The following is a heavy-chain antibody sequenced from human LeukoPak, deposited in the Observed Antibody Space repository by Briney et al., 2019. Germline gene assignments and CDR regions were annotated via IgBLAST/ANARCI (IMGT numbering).Heavy chain of an antibody. CDR3: AIWTSGNY. V-gene: IGHV3-7*01. D-gene: IGHD1-1*01. Sequence: PGGSLRLSCAASGFTFSSYGMHWVRQAPGKGLEWVANMDPSGSQKRYVDSVKGRFIISKDNTGASIYLDMYNLRAEDPAIYYCAIWTSGNYWGPGNLVTVSS. CDR1: GFTFSSYG. CDR2: MDPSGSQK. J-gene: IGHJ4*02.